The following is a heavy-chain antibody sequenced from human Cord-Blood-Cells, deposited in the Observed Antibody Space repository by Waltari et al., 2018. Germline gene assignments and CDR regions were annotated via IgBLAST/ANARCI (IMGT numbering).Heavy chain of an antibody. CDR2: IKQDGSEK. Sequence: EVQLVESGGGLVQPGGSLRLSWAAPGSTVIRHGMTWVSQAPGKGLEWVANIKQDGSEKYYVDSVKGRFTISRDNAKNSLYLQMNSLRAEDTAVYYCARDDNWNYDYWGQGTLVTVSS. V-gene: IGHV3-7*01. J-gene: IGHJ4*02. D-gene: IGHD1-20*01. CDR3: ARDDNWNYDY. CDR1: GSTVIRHG.